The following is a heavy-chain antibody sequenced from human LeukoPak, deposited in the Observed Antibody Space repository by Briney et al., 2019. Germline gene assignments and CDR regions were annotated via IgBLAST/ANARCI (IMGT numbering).Heavy chain of an antibody. CDR3: AKVPDSSGYTYFYYGMDV. CDR1: GFTFSSYG. J-gene: IGHJ6*02. D-gene: IGHD3-22*01. V-gene: IGHV3-30*18. Sequence: PGRSLRLSCVVSGFTFSSYGMHWVRQAPGKGLEWVAVISYDGSNKYYADSVKGRFTISRDNSKNTLYLQMNSLRAEDTAVYYCAKVPDSSGYTYFYYGMDVWGQGTTVTVSS. CDR2: ISYDGSNK.